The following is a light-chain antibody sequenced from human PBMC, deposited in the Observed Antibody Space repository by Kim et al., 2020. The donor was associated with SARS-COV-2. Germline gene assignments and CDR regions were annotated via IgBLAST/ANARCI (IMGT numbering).Light chain of an antibody. V-gene: IGKV1-33*01. CDR3: QQFDNLPLT. J-gene: IGKJ4*01. CDR2: DAS. Sequence: ASVGDRVTITCQATQNINCHLNWYQQRPGKAPTLLIYDASKVEAGVPSRFSGSGSETDFRLIIGSLQPEDFATYYCQQFDNLPLTFGRGTKVDIK. CDR1: QNINCH.